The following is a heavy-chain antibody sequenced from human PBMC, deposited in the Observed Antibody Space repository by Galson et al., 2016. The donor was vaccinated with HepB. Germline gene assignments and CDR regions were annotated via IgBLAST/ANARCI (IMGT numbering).Heavy chain of an antibody. Sequence: SETLSLTCGVSGGSISSSTWWTWVRQPPGKGLEWIGEIYHSGSTHYNPSLKSRVTNSVDKSKNQFSLNLSYVTAADTAVYFCACATYCGGDCYSLDYWGLGTLVAVSS. D-gene: IGHD2-21*02. CDR2: IYHSGST. CDR3: ACATYCGGDCYSLDY. J-gene: IGHJ4*02. CDR1: GGSISSSTW. V-gene: IGHV4-4*02.